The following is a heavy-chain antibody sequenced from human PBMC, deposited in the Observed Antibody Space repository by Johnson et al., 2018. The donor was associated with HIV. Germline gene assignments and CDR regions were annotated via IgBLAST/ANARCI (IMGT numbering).Heavy chain of an antibody. Sequence: VQLVESGGGVVQPGGSLRLSCAASGFRFHSFSMHWVRQAPGKGLAWVSGINWNGGSTGYADSVKGRFTISRDSSKNTLYLQMNSLRAEDTAVYYCARAVARGQWRANGYIWGQGTMVTVSS. CDR1: GFRFHSFS. CDR3: ARAVARGQWRANGYI. J-gene: IGHJ3*02. V-gene: IGHV3-NL1*01. CDR2: INWNGGST. D-gene: IGHD6-19*01.